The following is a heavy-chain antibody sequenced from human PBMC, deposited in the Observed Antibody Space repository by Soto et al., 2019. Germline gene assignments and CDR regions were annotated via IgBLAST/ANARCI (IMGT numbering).Heavy chain of an antibody. Sequence: SETLSLTCTVSGGSISSYYWSWIRQPPGKGLEWIGYIYYSGSTNYNPSLKSRVTISVDTSKNQFSLKLSSVTAADTAVYYCARHSPYCGGDCYSFDYWGQGTLVTVSS. D-gene: IGHD2-21*02. CDR3: ARHSPYCGGDCYSFDY. V-gene: IGHV4-59*08. CDR1: GGSISSYY. CDR2: IYYSGST. J-gene: IGHJ4*01.